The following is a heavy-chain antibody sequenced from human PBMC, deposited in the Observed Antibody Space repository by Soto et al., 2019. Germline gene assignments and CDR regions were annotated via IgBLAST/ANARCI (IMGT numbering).Heavy chain of an antibody. CDR1: GGTFSSYA. D-gene: IGHD1-20*01. CDR2: IIPIFGTA. Sequence: GASVKVSCKASGGTFSSYAISWVRQAPGQGREWMGGIIPIFGTANYAQKFQGRVTITADESTSTAYMELSSLRSEDTAVYYCARDTTRYNWNGHPYNWFDPWGQGTLVTVSS. J-gene: IGHJ5*02. CDR3: ARDTTRYNWNGHPYNWFDP. V-gene: IGHV1-69*13.